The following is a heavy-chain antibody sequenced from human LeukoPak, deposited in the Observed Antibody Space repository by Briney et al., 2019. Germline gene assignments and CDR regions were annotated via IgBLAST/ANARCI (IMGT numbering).Heavy chain of an antibody. CDR3: ARARGARITMIVVVDYFDY. J-gene: IGHJ4*02. V-gene: IGHV4-59*01. CDR2: IYYSGST. Sequence: PSETLSLTCTVSGGSISSYYWSWIRQPPGKGLEWIGYIYYSGSTNYNPSLKSRVTISVDTSKNQFSLKLSSVTAADAGLYYCARARGARITMIVVVDYFDYWGQGTLVTVSS. CDR1: GGSISSYY. D-gene: IGHD3-22*01.